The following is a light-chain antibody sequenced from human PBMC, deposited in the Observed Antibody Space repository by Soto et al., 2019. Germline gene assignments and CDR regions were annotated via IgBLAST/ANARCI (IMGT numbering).Light chain of an antibody. CDR1: QSVFSW. CDR3: QQYNNYSPT. V-gene: IGKV1-5*01. J-gene: IGKJ1*01. CDR2: DAS. Sequence: DIQMTQSPSTLSASIGDEVTITCRASQSVFSWLAWYQQKPGKAPRLLIYDASSLQSGVPSRFSGSGSGTEFTLTISSLQPDDFATYFCQQYNNYSPTFGQATKVEIK.